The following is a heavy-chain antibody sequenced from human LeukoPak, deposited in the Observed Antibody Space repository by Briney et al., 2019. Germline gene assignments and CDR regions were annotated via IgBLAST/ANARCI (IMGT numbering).Heavy chain of an antibody. CDR3: ATDRGLAGTKENWFDP. V-gene: IGHV1-24*01. CDR2: FDPEDGET. D-gene: IGHD6-13*01. Sequence: ASVKVSCKVSGYTLTELSMHWVRQAPGKGLEWMGGFDPEDGETIYAQKFQGRVTMTEDTSTDTAYMELSSPRSEDTAVYYCATDRGLAGTKENWFDPWGQGTLVTVSS. CDR1: GYTLTELS. J-gene: IGHJ5*02.